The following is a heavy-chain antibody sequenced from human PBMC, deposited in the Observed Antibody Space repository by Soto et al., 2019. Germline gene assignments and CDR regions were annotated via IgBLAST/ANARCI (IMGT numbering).Heavy chain of an antibody. V-gene: IGHV3-30*18. J-gene: IGHJ4*02. CDR1: GFTFSSYG. Sequence: QVQLVESGGGVVQPGRSLRLSCAASGFTFSSYGMHWVRQAPGKGLEWVAVISYDGSNKYYADSVKGRFTISRDNSKNTLYLQMNSLGAEDTAVYYCAKDRSGWQDYWGQGTLVTVSS. CDR3: AKDRSGWQDY. D-gene: IGHD6-19*01. CDR2: ISYDGSNK.